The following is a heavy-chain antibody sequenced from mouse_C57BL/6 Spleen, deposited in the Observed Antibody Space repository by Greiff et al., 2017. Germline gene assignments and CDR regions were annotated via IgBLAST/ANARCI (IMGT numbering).Heavy chain of an antibody. V-gene: IGHV10-1*01. CDR2: IRSKSNNYAT. D-gene: IGHD3-2*01. CDR1: GFSFNTYA. Sequence: EVKLVESGGGLVQPKGSLKLSCAASGFSFNTYAMNWVRQAPGKGLEWVARIRSKSNNYATSYADSVKDSFTISRDDSESMLYLQMNNLKTEDTAMYYCVRHPDSPRLYAMDYWGQGTSVTVSS. J-gene: IGHJ4*01. CDR3: VRHPDSPRLYAMDY.